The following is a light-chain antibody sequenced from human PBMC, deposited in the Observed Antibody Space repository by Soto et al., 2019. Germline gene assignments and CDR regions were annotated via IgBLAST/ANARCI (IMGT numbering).Light chain of an antibody. CDR3: QQRSNWPYT. CDR2: DAS. J-gene: IGKJ2*01. V-gene: IGKV3-11*01. Sequence: EIVLTQSPATLSLSPGERATLSCRAGQSVSSYLAWYQQKPGQAPRLLIYDASNRATGIPARFSGGGSGTDFTLTISSLEPEDFAVYYCQQRSNWPYTFGQGTKVEIK. CDR1: QSVSSY.